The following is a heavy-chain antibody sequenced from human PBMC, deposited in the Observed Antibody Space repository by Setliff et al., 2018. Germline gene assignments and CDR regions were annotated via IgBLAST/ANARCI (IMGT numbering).Heavy chain of an antibody. CDR1: GFSISGRW. V-gene: IGHV3-7*01. J-gene: IGHJ3*01. Sequence: GGSLRLSCAASGFSISGRWMSWVRQAPGKGLEWVANIKEDGSEQYYVHSVRGRFTVSRDNAKNYVYLQMDSLRVEDTAVYYCLMVVLRWGQGTMVTVSS. D-gene: IGHD2-8*01. CDR2: IKEDGSEQ. CDR3: LMVVLR.